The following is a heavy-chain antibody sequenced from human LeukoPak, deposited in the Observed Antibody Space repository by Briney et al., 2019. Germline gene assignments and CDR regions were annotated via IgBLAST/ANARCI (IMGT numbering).Heavy chain of an antibody. V-gene: IGHV3-74*01. Sequence: GGSLRLSCAASGFTFTSHWMHWVRQTPGKGLVWVSGIKNDGNDTAYADSVKGRFTISRDNAKNTLYLQMDSLRAEDTAVYYCARDMNPTVFDFWGQGTLVTFSS. D-gene: IGHD3-16*01. CDR1: GFTFTSHW. CDR2: IKNDGNDT. CDR3: ARDMNPTVFDF. J-gene: IGHJ4*02.